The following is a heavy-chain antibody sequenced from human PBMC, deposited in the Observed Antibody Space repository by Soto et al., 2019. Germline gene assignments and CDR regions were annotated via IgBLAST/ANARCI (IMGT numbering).Heavy chain of an antibody. CDR3: AKKGLGSLKTYCGGGSCHYAFDI. J-gene: IGHJ3*02. D-gene: IGHD2-15*01. V-gene: IGHV3-23*01. CDR1: GFTFGSYA. CDR2: ISGGGDGT. Sequence: EVQLLESGGGLVQPGGSLRLSCAASGFTFGSYAMNWVRQAPGEGLEWVSTISGGGDGTYYADSVKGRFTISRDNSKNTLYLQMNSLRAEDTAVYYCAKKGLGSLKTYCGGGSCHYAFDIWGQGTMVTVSS.